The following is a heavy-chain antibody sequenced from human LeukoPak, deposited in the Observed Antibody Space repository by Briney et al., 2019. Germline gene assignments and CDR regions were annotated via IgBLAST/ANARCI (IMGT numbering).Heavy chain of an antibody. Sequence: SETLSLTCTVSGGSISSSSYYWGWIRQPPGKGLEWIGSIYYSGSTYYNPSLKSRVTISVDTSKNQFSLQLNSVTPEDTAVYYCARDRRRDGYNYVNAFDIWGQGTMVTVSS. CDR2: IYYSGST. V-gene: IGHV4-39*02. D-gene: IGHD5-24*01. J-gene: IGHJ3*02. CDR3: ARDRRRDGYNYVNAFDI. CDR1: GGSISSSSYY.